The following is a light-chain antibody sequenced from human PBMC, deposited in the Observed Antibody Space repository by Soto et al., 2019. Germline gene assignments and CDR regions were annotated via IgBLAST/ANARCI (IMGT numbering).Light chain of an antibody. V-gene: IGKV3-11*01. CDR1: QYINTR. Sequence: EIVLTQSPATLSSFPGNRVTLSCRASQYINTRLAWYQHSPGQAPRLLIYQTSLRAAGIPARFSASGSGTDFTLTISDVQPEDFALYYCHQCQSWPRTFGQGTKVDI. CDR3: HQCQSWPRT. CDR2: QTS. J-gene: IGKJ1*01.